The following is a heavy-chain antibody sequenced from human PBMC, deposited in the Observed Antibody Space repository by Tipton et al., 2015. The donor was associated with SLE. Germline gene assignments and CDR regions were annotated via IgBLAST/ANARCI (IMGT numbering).Heavy chain of an antibody. CDR3: ARELEGVGSQQLVN. Sequence: LSLTCAVSGGSISSGSYYWGWIRQPPGKGLEWIGTIYYSGSTSYNPSLKSRVTISVDTSKNQFSLKLSSVTAADTAVYYCARELEGVGSQQLVNWGQGNLVTVSS. D-gene: IGHD6-13*01. V-gene: IGHV4-39*07. CDR2: IYYSGST. CDR1: GGSISSGSYY. J-gene: IGHJ4*02.